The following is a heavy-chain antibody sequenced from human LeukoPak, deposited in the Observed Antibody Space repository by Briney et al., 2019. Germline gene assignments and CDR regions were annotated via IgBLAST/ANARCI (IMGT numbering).Heavy chain of an antibody. CDR1: GFTFSSHE. J-gene: IGHJ4*02. D-gene: IGHD4-11*01. Sequence: GGSLRLSCAASGFTFSSHEMNWVRQAPGKGLEWVSYISSSGSTIYYADSVKGRFTISRDNAKNSLYLQMNSLRAEDTAVYYCASVFYSNRYFDYWGQGTLVTVSS. V-gene: IGHV3-48*03. CDR3: ASVFYSNRYFDY. CDR2: ISSSGSTI.